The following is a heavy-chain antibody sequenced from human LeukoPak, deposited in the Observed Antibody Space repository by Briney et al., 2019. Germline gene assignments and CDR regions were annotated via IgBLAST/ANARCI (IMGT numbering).Heavy chain of an antibody. Sequence: PSQTPSLTCTVSGGSISGGDYYWSWIRQHPGKGLEWIGYIYYSGSAYYNPSLKSRVTISVDTSKNQFSLKLNSVTAADTAVYYCARLQGGRSGYYPFNQWGQGTLVTVSS. CDR2: IYYSGSA. J-gene: IGHJ4*02. CDR3: ARLQGGRSGYYPFNQ. V-gene: IGHV4-30-4*01. CDR1: GGSISGGDYY. D-gene: IGHD3-22*01.